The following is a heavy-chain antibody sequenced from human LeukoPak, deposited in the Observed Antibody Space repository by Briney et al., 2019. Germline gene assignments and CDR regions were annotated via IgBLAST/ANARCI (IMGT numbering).Heavy chain of an antibody. CDR3: ARDLEYSSRPFPFDI. CDR2: IYYSGST. Sequence: PSQTLSLTCTVSGGSISSGDYYWSWIRQPPGKGLEWIGYIYYSGSTYYSPSLNRRVTISIDTSKHQFSLRLNSVTAADTAVYYCARDLEYSSRPFPFDIWGQGTMVTVSS. CDR1: GGSISSGDYY. D-gene: IGHD6-13*01. J-gene: IGHJ3*02. V-gene: IGHV4-30-4*01.